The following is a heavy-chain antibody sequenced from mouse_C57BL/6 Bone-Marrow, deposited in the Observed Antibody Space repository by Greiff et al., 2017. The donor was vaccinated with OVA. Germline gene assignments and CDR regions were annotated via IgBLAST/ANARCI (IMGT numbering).Heavy chain of an antibody. CDR2: IHPNSGST. Sequence: QVHVKQPGAELVKPGASVKLSCKASGYTFTSYWMHWVKQRPGQGLEWIGMIHPNSGSTNYNEKFKSKATLTVDKSSSTAYMQLSSLTSEDSAVYYCARGGDYGNYYAMDYWGQGTSVTVSS. V-gene: IGHV1-64*01. CDR3: ARGGDYGNYYAMDY. J-gene: IGHJ4*01. D-gene: IGHD2-1*01. CDR1: GYTFTSYW.